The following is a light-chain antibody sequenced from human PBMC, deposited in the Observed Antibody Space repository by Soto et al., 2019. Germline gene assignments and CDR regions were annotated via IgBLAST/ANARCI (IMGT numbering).Light chain of an antibody. Sequence: EIVLTQSPATLSLSPGERATLSCRASQSLSSYLAWYQQKPGQPPRLLISDASDRATGIPAKFSGGGSGTDFNITISSLDPEDSAVYYCQQRSNWPLGTFGQGTKVDIK. CDR2: DAS. CDR3: QQRSNWPLGT. CDR1: QSLSSY. J-gene: IGKJ1*01. V-gene: IGKV3-11*01.